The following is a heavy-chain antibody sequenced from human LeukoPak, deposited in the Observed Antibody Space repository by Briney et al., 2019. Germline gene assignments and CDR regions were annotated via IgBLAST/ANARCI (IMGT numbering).Heavy chain of an antibody. J-gene: IGHJ6*02. CDR2: ISGTGGTT. CDR1: GFAFSSYA. Sequence: GGSLRLSCAASGFAFSSYAMSWVRQGPGEGLEWVSAISGTGGTTYYADSVKGRFTISRDNSKNTLYLQMNSLRAEDTAVYYCAKDATTVAATPYYYYGMDVWGQGTTVTVSS. CDR3: AKDATTVAATPYYYYGMDV. D-gene: IGHD2-15*01. V-gene: IGHV3-23*01.